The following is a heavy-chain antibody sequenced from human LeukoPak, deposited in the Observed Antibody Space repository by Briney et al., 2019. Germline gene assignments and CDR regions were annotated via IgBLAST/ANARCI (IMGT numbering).Heavy chain of an antibody. CDR1: GFIFSSYA. J-gene: IGHJ4*02. CDR2: ISGGGGST. D-gene: IGHD3-10*01. V-gene: IGHV3-23*01. CDR3: AKDTSYGSGNYLYYFDS. Sequence: GGSLRLSCAASGFIFSSYAMGWVRQAPGKGLEWVSAISGGGGSTYYADSVKGRFTISRDNSKNTLYLQMNSLRAEDTAVYYCAKDTSYGSGNYLYYFDSWGQGTLVTVSS.